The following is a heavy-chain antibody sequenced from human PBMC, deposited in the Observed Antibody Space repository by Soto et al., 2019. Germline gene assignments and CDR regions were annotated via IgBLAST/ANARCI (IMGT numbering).Heavy chain of an antibody. CDR2: IYYSGST. Sequence: SDTLSLTCTVSGGSISSSSYYWGWIRQPPGKGLEWIGSIYYSGSTYYNPSLKSRVTISVDTSKNQFSLKLSSVTAADTAVYYCARDGFGDRYYYYGMDVWGQGTTVTVSS. V-gene: IGHV4-39*01. D-gene: IGHD3-10*01. J-gene: IGHJ6*02. CDR1: GGSISSSSYY. CDR3: ARDGFGDRYYYYGMDV.